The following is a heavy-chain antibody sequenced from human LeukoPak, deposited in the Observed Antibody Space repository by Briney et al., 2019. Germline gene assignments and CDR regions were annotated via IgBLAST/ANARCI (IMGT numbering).Heavy chain of an antibody. CDR2: MNPNSGNT. Sequence: ASVKVSCKASGYTFTSYDINWARQATGQGLEWMGWMNPNSGNTGYAQKFQGRVTMTRNTSISTAYMELSSLRSEDTAVYYCARGQEYYYYMDVWGKGTTVTVSS. CDR3: ARGQEYYYYMDV. V-gene: IGHV1-8*01. CDR1: GYTFTSYD. J-gene: IGHJ6*03.